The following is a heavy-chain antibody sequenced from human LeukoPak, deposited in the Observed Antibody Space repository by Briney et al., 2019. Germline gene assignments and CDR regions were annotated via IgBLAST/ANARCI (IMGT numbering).Heavy chain of an antibody. J-gene: IGHJ4*02. D-gene: IGHD3-10*01. Sequence: PSETLSLTCSVSGGSMRNFYWSWIRQPPGEGLEWIGYIDYTGSTSYNPSLKSRVTISIDTSKNQFSLRLNSVAAADTAVYFCARGLSSTRRESDSWGKGTLVTVSS. CDR3: ARGLSSTRRESDS. CDR2: IDYTGST. V-gene: IGHV4-59*01. CDR1: GGSMRNFY.